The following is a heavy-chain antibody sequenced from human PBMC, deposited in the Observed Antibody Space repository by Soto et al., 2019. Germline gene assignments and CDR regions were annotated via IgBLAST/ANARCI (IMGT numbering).Heavy chain of an antibody. J-gene: IGHJ3*01. D-gene: IGHD2-21*02. CDR3: AKGSGDCLRSDGFDV. CDR2: ISSRSGWI. Sequence: EVQLVESGGGLVKPGGSLRLSCAASGFTFSSYSMNWVRLAPGKGLEWVSSISSRSGWIYYADSVKGRFTISRDNAKNTLYLQMSSLRAEDTAVYYCAKGSGDCLRSDGFDVWGQGTVVTVSS. CDR1: GFTFSSYS. V-gene: IGHV3-21*01.